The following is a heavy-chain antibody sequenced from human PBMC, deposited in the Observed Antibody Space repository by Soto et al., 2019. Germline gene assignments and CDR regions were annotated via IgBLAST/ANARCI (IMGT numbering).Heavy chain of an antibody. Sequence: RSGVRQSRGKGLEWVSYITSSGSTIYYADSVRGRFTISRDNARNSLYLQMNSRRAEDTAVYYCARAQYQLLYEAFDIWGQGTMVTVSS. J-gene: IGHJ3*02. V-gene: IGHV3-11*04. CDR2: ITSSGSTI. CDR3: ARAQYQLLYEAFDI. D-gene: IGHD2-2*02.